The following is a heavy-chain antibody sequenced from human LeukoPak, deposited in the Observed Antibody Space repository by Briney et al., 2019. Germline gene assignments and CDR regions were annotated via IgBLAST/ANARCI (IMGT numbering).Heavy chain of an antibody. CDR3: ANLTH. CDR1: GFSFSNYS. D-gene: IGHD2-21*02. V-gene: IGHV3-48*02. Sequence: GGSLRLSRVATGFSFSNYSMHWVRQAPGKGLEWVSYISRTGNIVYYADSVKGRFTISRDNAKDSLFLQMDSLRDEDTAVYYCANLTHWGQGILVTVSS. J-gene: IGHJ4*02. CDR2: ISRTGNIV.